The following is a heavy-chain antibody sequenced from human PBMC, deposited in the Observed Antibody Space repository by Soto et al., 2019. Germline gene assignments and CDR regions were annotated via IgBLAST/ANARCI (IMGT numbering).Heavy chain of an antibody. V-gene: IGHV4-39*01. J-gene: IGHJ5*02. Sequence: QLQLQESGPGLVKPSETLSLTCTVSGGSISSSGYHWGWIRQPPGKGLEWIASIYYSGRTYYNPSLKSRVTMSVDTSKNQFSLKLSSVTAADTAVYCCASHQPQRMDYGDYLTWFDPWGQGTLVTVSS. CDR2: IYYSGRT. D-gene: IGHD4-17*01. CDR1: GGSISSSGYH. CDR3: ASHQPQRMDYGDYLTWFDP.